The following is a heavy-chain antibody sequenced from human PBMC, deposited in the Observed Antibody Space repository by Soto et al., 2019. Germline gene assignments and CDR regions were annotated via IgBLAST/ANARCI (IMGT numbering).Heavy chain of an antibody. V-gene: IGHV4-34*01. CDR1: GGSFSGYY. CDR2: INHSGST. D-gene: IGHD1-20*01. CDR3: ARGLPITGTAYFDY. Sequence: SETLSLTCAVYGGSFSGYYWSWIRQPPGKGLEWIGEINHSGSTNYNPSLKSRVTISVDTSKNQFSLKLSSVTAADTAVYYCARGLPITGTAYFDYWGQGTLVTVSS. J-gene: IGHJ4*02.